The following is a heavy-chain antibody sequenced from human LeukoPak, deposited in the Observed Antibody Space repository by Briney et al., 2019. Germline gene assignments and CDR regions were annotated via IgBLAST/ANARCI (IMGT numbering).Heavy chain of an antibody. CDR2: ISYDGSNK. CDR1: GFTFSSYG. J-gene: IGHJ4*02. D-gene: IGHD3-10*01. V-gene: IGHV3-30*03. CDR3: ARVDYYGSRMRDY. Sequence: HPGGSLRLSCAASGFTFSSYGMHWVRQAPGKGLEWVAVISYDGSNKYYADSVKGRFTISRDNSKNTLYLQMNSLRAEDTAVYYCARVDYYGSRMRDYWGQGTLVTVSS.